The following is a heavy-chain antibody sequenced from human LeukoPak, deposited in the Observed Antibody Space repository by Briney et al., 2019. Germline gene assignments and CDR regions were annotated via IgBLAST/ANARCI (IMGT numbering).Heavy chain of an antibody. D-gene: IGHD1-26*01. V-gene: IGHV4-39*01. Sequence: SETLSLTCTVSGGSISSSSYYWGWIRQPPGKGLEWIGSIYYSGSNYYNPSLKSRVTISVDTSKNQFSLKLSSVTAADTAVYYCARLKVGATRGFDYWGQGTLVTVSS. J-gene: IGHJ4*02. CDR1: GGSISSSSYY. CDR2: IYYSGSN. CDR3: ARLKVGATRGFDY.